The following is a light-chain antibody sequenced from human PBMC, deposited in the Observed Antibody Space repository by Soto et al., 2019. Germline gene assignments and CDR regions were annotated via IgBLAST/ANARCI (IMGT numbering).Light chain of an antibody. CDR1: SSDVGGYNY. CDR2: AAS. V-gene: IGLV2-14*01. Sequence: QSALTQPASVSGSPGQSITISCTGTSSDVGGYNYVSWYQQHPGKAPKLIIYAASKRPSGVSNRFSGSKSGNTASLTISGLQAEDEADYYCSSYTSYSPYVFGTGTKLTVL. J-gene: IGLJ1*01. CDR3: SSYTSYSPYV.